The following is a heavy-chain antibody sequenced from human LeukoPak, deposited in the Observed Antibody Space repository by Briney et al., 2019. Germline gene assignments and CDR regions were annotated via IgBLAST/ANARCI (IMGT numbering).Heavy chain of an antibody. CDR3: ARDLNAFDI. CDR1: SGSISTSNYY. J-gene: IGHJ3*02. CDR2: IYYSGST. V-gene: IGHV4-39*07. Sequence: SETLSLTCTVSSGSISTSNYYWGWVRQPPGKALEWIGSIYYSGSTYYNPSLKSRVTISVDTSKNQFSLKLSSVTAADTAVYYCARDLNAFDIWGQGTMVTVSS.